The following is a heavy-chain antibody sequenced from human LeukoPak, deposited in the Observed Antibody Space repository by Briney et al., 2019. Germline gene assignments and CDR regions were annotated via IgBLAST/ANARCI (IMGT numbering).Heavy chain of an antibody. V-gene: IGHV3-7*01. CDR3: AKTVGYNYGFFDS. J-gene: IGHJ4*02. D-gene: IGHD5-18*01. CDR1: GFTFSGYW. Sequence: PGGSLRLSCAASGFTFSGYWMSWVRQAPGKGLEWVANMNQDGSEKYYVDSVKGRFTISRDNAKNSLYLQMNSLRAEDTAVYYCAKTVGYNYGFFDSWGQGTLVTVSS. CDR2: MNQDGSEK.